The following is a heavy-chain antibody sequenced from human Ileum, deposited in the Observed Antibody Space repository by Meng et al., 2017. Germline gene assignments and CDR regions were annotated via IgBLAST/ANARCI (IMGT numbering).Heavy chain of an antibody. V-gene: IGHV3-21*04. D-gene: IGHD2-15*01. Sequence: EVQLVESGGGLVKPGGSLRRSCAASGFPFSSHSMNWIRQAPGKSLEWVSFISSGSDYVYYGDSVRGRFTVSRDNAKNALYLQMGSLRVEDTALYFCARHLGYCSGGSCHQWGQGTLVTVSS. CDR2: ISSGSDYV. CDR1: GFPFSSHS. J-gene: IGHJ4*02. CDR3: ARHLGYCSGGSCHQ.